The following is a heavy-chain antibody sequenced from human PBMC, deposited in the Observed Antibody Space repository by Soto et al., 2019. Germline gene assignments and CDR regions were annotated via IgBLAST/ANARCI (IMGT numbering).Heavy chain of an antibody. CDR3: ARVGSSIATRPFDY. V-gene: IGHV4-59*08. J-gene: IGHJ4*02. D-gene: IGHD6-6*01. CDR1: GGSISSYY. CDR2: IYYSGST. Sequence: SETLSLTCTVSGGSISSYYWSWIRQPPGKGLEWIGYIYYSGSTNYNPSLKSRVTISVDTSKNQFSLKLSSVTAADTAVYYCARVGSSIATRPFDYWGQGTLVTVS.